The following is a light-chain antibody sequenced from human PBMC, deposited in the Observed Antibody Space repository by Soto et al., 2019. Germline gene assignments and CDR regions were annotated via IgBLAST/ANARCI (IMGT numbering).Light chain of an antibody. CDR3: SSYVGTNSYV. V-gene: IGLV2-8*01. CDR2: EVY. Sequence: QSVLTQPPSASGSPGQSVTISCTGTSSDVGGYNYVSRYQQHPGKAPKLIIYEVYKRPSGVPDRFSGSKSGNTAALTVSGLQAEDEADYYRSSYVGTNSYVFGTGTKVTVL. J-gene: IGLJ1*01. CDR1: SSDVGGYNY.